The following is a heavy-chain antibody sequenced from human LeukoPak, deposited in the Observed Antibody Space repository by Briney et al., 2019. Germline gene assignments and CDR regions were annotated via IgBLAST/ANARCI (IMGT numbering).Heavy chain of an antibody. CDR2: ISDSGGST. CDR1: GFTFSTYA. V-gene: IGHV3-23*01. CDR3: AKSRYDFWSGGDY. D-gene: IGHD3-3*01. Sequence: GRSLRLSCAASGFTFSTYAMSWVRQAPGKGLDWVSNISDSGGSTYYADSVKGRFTISRDNSKNTLYLQMNSLRVEDTAIYYCAKSRYDFWSGGDYWGQGTLVTVSS. J-gene: IGHJ4*02.